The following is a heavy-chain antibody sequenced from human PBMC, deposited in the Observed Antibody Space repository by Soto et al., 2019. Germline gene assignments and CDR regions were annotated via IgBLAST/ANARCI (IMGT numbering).Heavy chain of an antibody. CDR3: ARDQLPGIAVAGTDYYYGMDV. D-gene: IGHD6-19*01. V-gene: IGHV1-46*01. J-gene: IGHJ6*02. CDR1: GYTFTSYY. Sequence: ASVNGSCKASGYTFTSYYMHWVRQAPGQGLEWMGIINPSGGSTSYAQKFQGRVTMTRGTSTSTVYMELSSLRSEDTAVYYCARDQLPGIAVAGTDYYYGMDVWGQGTTVTVS. CDR2: INPSGGST.